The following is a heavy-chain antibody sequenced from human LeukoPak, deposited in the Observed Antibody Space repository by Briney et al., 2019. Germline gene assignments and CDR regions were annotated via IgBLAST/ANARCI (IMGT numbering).Heavy chain of an antibody. CDR3: AKDGTSHFDY. Sequence: GGSLRLSCAASGFTFSSYGMHWVRQAPGKGLEWVAVIWYDGSNKYYADSVKGRFTISRDTSKNTLYLQMNSLRPEDTAVYYCAKDGTSHFDYWGQGTLVIVSS. D-gene: IGHD6-13*01. CDR2: IWYDGSNK. J-gene: IGHJ4*02. CDR1: GFTFSSYG. V-gene: IGHV3-30*02.